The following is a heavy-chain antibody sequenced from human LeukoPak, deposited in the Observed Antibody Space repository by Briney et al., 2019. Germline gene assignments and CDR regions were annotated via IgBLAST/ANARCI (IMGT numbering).Heavy chain of an antibody. Sequence: SETLSLTCTVSGGSISSYYWSWIRQPPGKGLEWIGYIYYSGSTNYNPSLKSRVTISVDTSKNQFSLKLSSVTAADTAVYYCARDPPYGDYGFDYWGQGTLVTVPS. V-gene: IGHV4-59*01. D-gene: IGHD4-17*01. CDR1: GGSISSYY. J-gene: IGHJ4*02. CDR2: IYYSGST. CDR3: ARDPPYGDYGFDY.